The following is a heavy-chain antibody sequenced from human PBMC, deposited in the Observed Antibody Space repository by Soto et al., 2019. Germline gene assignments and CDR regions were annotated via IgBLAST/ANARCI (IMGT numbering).Heavy chain of an antibody. V-gene: IGHV1-3*01. CDR2: INAGYGNT. CDR1: GYTFSSYA. J-gene: IGHJ4*02. Sequence: QVHLVQSGAEVRKPEASVKVSCKASGYTFSSYAMHWVREAPGQRLEWMGWINAGYGNTKSSQKFQDRVTISRDTSASTAYMELTSLRSEHTAVYYCARDTGDGTFDFWGQGTLVTVSS. CDR3: ARDTGDGTFDF. D-gene: IGHD7-27*01.